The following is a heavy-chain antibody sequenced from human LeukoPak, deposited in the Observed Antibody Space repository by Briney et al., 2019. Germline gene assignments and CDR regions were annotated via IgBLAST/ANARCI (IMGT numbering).Heavy chain of an antibody. Sequence: GSLRLSCAASGFTFSSCAMAWVRQAPGKGLEWIGSIYYSGSTYYNPSLKSRVTISVDTSKNQFSLKLSSVTAADTAVYYCARYVVVVVAATHGSFDYWGQGTLVTVSS. CDR2: IYYSGST. CDR3: ARYVVVVVAATHGSFDY. D-gene: IGHD2-15*01. J-gene: IGHJ4*02. V-gene: IGHV4-39*01. CDR1: GFTFSSCA.